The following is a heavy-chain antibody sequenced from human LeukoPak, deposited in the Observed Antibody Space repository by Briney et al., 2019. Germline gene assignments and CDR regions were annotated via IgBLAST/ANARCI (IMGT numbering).Heavy chain of an antibody. J-gene: IGHJ3*02. V-gene: IGHV1-2*02. Sequence: GASVKVSCMASRSSFSGYFLHWVRQAPGQGLEWLGSINVGSGDTRYKKAFQGRVTATRDTSVNTVYMEMTNLTADDTALYFCAKETSIVIEDIEGGGCDIWGQGTMVTV. CDR1: RSSFSGYF. CDR2: INVGSGDT. CDR3: AKETSIVIEDIEGGGCDI. D-gene: IGHD2/OR15-2a*01.